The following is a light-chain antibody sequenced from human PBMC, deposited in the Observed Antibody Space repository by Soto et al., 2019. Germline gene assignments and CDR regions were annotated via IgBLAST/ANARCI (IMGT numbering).Light chain of an antibody. CDR2: GAS. CDR1: QSVSSN. CDR3: QHYNNWPFT. Sequence: EMVMTQSPATLSVSPGERATLSCRASQSVSSNLAWYQQKPGQAPRLLIFGASTRATGIPARFSGSGSGTEFTLTISSLQSEDFAVYYCQHYNNWPFTFGGGTKVDIK. J-gene: IGKJ4*01. V-gene: IGKV3-15*01.